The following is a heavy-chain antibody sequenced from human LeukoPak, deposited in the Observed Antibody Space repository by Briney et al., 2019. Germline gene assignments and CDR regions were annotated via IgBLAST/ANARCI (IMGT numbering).Heavy chain of an antibody. Sequence: PSETLSLTCTVSGDSISSSNYYWGWIRQPPGKGLEWIGTISYSGSTYYNPSLKSRVTISVDTSKNQFSLRLSSVTAADTAVYYCARAPGIAVAVTFDYWGQGTLVTVSS. CDR1: GDSISSSNYY. V-gene: IGHV4-39*01. J-gene: IGHJ4*02. CDR3: ARAPGIAVAVTFDY. CDR2: ISYSGST. D-gene: IGHD6-19*01.